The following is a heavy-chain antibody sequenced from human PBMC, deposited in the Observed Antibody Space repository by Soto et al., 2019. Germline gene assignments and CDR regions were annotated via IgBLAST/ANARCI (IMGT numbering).Heavy chain of an antibody. D-gene: IGHD2-15*01. CDR1: GGSLTNYY. CDR2: IYYSGRT. J-gene: IGHJ6*02. CDR3: ARGAGIGGSGYFYFGMDV. Sequence: QVQLQESGPGLVKPSETLSLACALSGGSLTNYYWTWIRQPPGKGLEWLGHIYYSGRTTYNPSLKSRVTISVDTSKNQFSLELHSVTAADTAVYYCARGAGIGGSGYFYFGMDVWGQGSTVTVSS. V-gene: IGHV4-59*01.